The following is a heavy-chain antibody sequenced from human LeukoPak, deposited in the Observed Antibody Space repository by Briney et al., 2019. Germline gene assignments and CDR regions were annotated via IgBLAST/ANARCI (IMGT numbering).Heavy chain of an antibody. D-gene: IGHD3-22*01. CDR2: IIPIFGTA. CDR3: ARGRAVRDSSGITADY. Sequence: GASVKVSCKASGGTFSSYAISWVRQAPGQGLEWMGGIIPIFGTANYAQKFQGRVTMTRDTSTSTVYMELSSLRSEDTAVYYCARGRAVRDSSGITADYWGQGALVTVSS. CDR1: GGTFSSYA. J-gene: IGHJ4*02. V-gene: IGHV1-69*05.